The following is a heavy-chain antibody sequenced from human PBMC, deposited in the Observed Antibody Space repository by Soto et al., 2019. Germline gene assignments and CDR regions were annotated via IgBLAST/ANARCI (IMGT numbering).Heavy chain of an antibody. D-gene: IGHD6-13*01. J-gene: IGHJ6*02. CDR1: GGSISSGDYY. V-gene: IGHV4-30-4*01. CDR3: ARDRGPYSSSWYYYYYGMDV. Sequence: SETLSLTCTVSGGSISSGDYYWSWIRQPPGKGLEWIGYIYYSGSTYYNPSLKGRFTISRDNSKNTLYLQMNSLRAEDTAVYYCARDRGPYSSSWYYYYYGMDVWGQGTTVTVSS. CDR2: IYYSGST.